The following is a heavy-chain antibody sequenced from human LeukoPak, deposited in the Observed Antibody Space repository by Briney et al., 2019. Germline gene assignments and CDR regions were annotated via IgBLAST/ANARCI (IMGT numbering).Heavy chain of an antibody. CDR3: ARLDYYDSSGYYPMDAFDI. J-gene: IGHJ3*02. CDR2: IYYSGST. V-gene: IGHV4-39*07. D-gene: IGHD3-22*01. CDR1: GDSIRTSSYY. Sequence: SETLSLTCSVSGDSIRTSSYYWGWIRQPPGKGLEWIGSIYYSGSTYYNPSLKSRVTISVDTSKNQFSLKLSSVTAADTAVYYCARLDYYDSSGYYPMDAFDIWGQGTMVTVSS.